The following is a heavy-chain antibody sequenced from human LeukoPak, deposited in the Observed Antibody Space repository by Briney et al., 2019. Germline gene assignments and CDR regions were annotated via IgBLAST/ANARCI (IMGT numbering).Heavy chain of an antibody. D-gene: IGHD5-18*01. J-gene: IGHJ6*03. Sequence: ASVKVSCKASGYTFTGYYMHWVRQAPGQGLEWMGWINPNSGGTNYAQKFQGSVTMTRDTSISTAYMELSRLRSDDTAVYYCARDRVLDTAMVGYYYYYMDVWGKGTTVTVSS. CDR3: ARDRVLDTAMVGYYYYYMDV. V-gene: IGHV1-2*02. CDR2: INPNSGGT. CDR1: GYTFTGYY.